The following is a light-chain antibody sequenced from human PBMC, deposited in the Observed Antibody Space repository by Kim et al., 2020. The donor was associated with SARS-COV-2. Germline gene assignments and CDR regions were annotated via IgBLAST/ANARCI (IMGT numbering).Light chain of an antibody. CDR3: SSYTRSSTNYV. CDR1: SSDVGSYNY. J-gene: IGLJ1*01. CDR2: AVS. V-gene: IGLV2-14*03. Sequence: SITISCTGTSSDVGSYNYVSWYQQHPGKVPKLMIYAVSNRPSGVSNRFSGSKSGNTASLTISGLQAEDEADYYCSSYTRSSTNYVFGTGTKVTVL.